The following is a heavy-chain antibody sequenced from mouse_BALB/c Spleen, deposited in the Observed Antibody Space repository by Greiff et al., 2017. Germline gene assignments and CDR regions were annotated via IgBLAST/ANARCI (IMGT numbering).Heavy chain of an antibody. J-gene: IGHJ2*01. D-gene: IGHD1-2*01. CDR3: TRTTANYFDY. CDR1: GFTFSSYT. Sequence: EVNVVESGGGLVKPGGSLKLSCAASGFTFSSYTMSWVRQTPEKRLEWVATISSGGSYTYYPDSVKGRFTISRDNAKNTLYLQMSSLKSEDTAMYYCTRTTANYFDYWGQGTTLTVSS. CDR2: ISSGGSYT. V-gene: IGHV5-6-4*01.